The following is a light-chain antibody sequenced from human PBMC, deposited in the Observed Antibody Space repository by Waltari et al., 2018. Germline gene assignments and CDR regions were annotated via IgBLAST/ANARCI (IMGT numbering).Light chain of an antibody. CDR3: QQYNDWPPIT. V-gene: IGKV3-15*01. Sequence: EILMTQSPGTLTVSPGDTATPPCRASQSVNTNLAWYQQKPGQAPRLLIYGASNRATGTPARFSGSGSGTEFSLAISGLQSEDFAVYYCQQYNDWPPITFGQGTRLEIK. CDR1: QSVNTN. CDR2: GAS. J-gene: IGKJ5*01.